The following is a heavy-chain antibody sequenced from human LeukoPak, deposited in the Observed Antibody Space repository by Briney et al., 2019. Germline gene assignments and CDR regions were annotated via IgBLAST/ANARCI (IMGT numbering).Heavy chain of an antibody. Sequence: GGSLRPSCAASGFTFSIYWMHWVRQAPGKGLVWVSRISSEGSSTTYADSVKGRFTISRDNAKDTLYLQMNSLRAEDTAVYYCARGENTYIDYWGQGTLVTVSS. D-gene: IGHD3-16*01. CDR3: ARGENTYIDY. CDR2: ISSEGSST. J-gene: IGHJ4*02. V-gene: IGHV3-74*01. CDR1: GFTFSIYW.